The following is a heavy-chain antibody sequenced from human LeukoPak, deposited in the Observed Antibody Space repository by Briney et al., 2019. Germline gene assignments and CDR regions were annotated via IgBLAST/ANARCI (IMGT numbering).Heavy chain of an antibody. Sequence: GGSLRLSCTASGFTFSTYEMNWVRQAPGKGLEWVSAISGSGGSTYYADSVKGRFTISRDNSKNTLYLQMNSLRAEDTAVYYCAKDLVIVGLGLDDWGQGTLVTVSS. D-gene: IGHD3-22*01. CDR2: ISGSGGST. CDR3: AKDLVIVGLGLDD. CDR1: GFTFSTYE. J-gene: IGHJ4*02. V-gene: IGHV3-23*01.